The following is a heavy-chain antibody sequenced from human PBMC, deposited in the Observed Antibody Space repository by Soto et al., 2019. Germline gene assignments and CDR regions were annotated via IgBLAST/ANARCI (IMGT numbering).Heavy chain of an antibody. D-gene: IGHD3-10*01. CDR3: ARNPLYGSGSYKFDY. CDR2: INAGNGNT. V-gene: IGHV1-3*01. CDR1: GYTFTSYA. Sequence: GASVKVSCKASGYTFTSYAMHWVRQAPGQRLEWMGWINAGNGNTKYSQKFQGRVTITRDTSASTAYMELSSLRSEDTAVYYCARNPLYGSGSYKFDYWGQGTLVTVSS. J-gene: IGHJ4*02.